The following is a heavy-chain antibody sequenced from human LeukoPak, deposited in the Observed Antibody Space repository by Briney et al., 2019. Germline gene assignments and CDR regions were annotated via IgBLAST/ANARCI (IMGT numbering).Heavy chain of an antibody. CDR1: GYTFTGYY. Sequence: ASVKVSCKASGYTFTGYYMHWVRQAPGQGLEWMGWINPNSGGTNYAQKFQGRVTMTRDTSISTAYMELSRLRSDDTAVYYCARDARNYDSSGYYPDYWGQGTLVTVSS. CDR2: INPNSGGT. D-gene: IGHD3-22*01. J-gene: IGHJ4*02. CDR3: ARDARNYDSSGYYPDY. V-gene: IGHV1-2*02.